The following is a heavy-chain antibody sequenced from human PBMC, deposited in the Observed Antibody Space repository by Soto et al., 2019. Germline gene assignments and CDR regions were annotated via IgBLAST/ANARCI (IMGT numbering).Heavy chain of an antibody. CDR3: ARDGEWLLSADAFDI. Sequence: SETLSLTCSFSGDSVTSNYLTWIRQSPGKGLEWIGYIYYSGFTNYNPSLKSRVTISVDTSKNQFSLKLSSVTAADTAVYYCARDGEWLLSADAFDIWGQGTMVTVSS. V-gene: IGHV4-59*02. J-gene: IGHJ3*02. D-gene: IGHD3-3*01. CDR1: GDSVTSNY. CDR2: IYYSGFT.